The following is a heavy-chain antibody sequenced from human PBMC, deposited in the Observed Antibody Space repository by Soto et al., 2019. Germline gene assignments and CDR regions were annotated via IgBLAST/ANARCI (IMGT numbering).Heavy chain of an antibody. V-gene: IGHV3-23*01. Sequence: EVQLLESGGGLVQPGGSLRLSCAASGFTFNNYAMSWVRQAPGKGLEWVSVITGNGVYTYYADSVKGRFTISRASSRNTLYLEMNSLRVEDSAQYYCAKHRGAYCSGDCYVDFWGQGTLVTVSS. CDR3: AKHRGAYCSGDCYVDF. CDR1: GFTFNNYA. CDR2: ITGNGVYT. J-gene: IGHJ4*02. D-gene: IGHD2-21*02.